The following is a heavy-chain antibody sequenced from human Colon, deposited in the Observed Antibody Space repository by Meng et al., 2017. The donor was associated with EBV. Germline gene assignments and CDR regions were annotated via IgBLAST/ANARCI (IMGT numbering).Heavy chain of an antibody. V-gene: IGHV4-30-2*01. D-gene: IGHD7-27*01. CDR1: GASVTNGGYS. Sequence: QLPLPESGSGLVKPSQTLSLTCVVSGASVTNGGYSWSWIRQPPGKGLEWIGYIYHSGSTKYNPSLKSRVTISVDTSKNQFSLKLSSVTAADTAVYYCARDTSTWGNKGLDHWGQGILVTVSS. CDR2: IYHSGST. CDR3: ARDTSTWGNKGLDH. J-gene: IGHJ4*02.